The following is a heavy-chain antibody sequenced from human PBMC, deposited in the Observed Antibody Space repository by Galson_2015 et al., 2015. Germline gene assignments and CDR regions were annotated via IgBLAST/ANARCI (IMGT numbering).Heavy chain of an antibody. CDR3: ARIGYRSSSFDY. CDR1: GFTFRNYW. J-gene: IGHJ4*02. D-gene: IGHD6-13*01. CDR2: IKYDGSEK. Sequence: SLRLSCAASGFTFRNYWMVWVRQTPEKGLQWVAKIKYDGSEKDYVDSLKGRFTISRDNAKNSVYLQMNSLRAEDTAVYYCARIGYRSSSFDYWGQGTLIIVSS. V-gene: IGHV3-7*03.